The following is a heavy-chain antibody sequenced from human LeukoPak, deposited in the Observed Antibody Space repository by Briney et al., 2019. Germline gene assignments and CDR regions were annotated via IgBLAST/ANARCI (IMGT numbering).Heavy chain of an antibody. CDR1: GGSISSSNW. V-gene: IGHV4-4*02. J-gene: IGHJ6*02. Sequence: SETLSLTCAVSGGSISSSNWWSWVRQPPGKGLEWIGEIYHSGSTNYNPSLKSRVTISVDKSKNQFSLKLSSVTAADTAVYYCARDDSNPCSPYYGMDVWGQGTTVTVSS. CDR3: ARDDSNPCSPYYGMDV. CDR2: IYHSGST. D-gene: IGHD4-11*01.